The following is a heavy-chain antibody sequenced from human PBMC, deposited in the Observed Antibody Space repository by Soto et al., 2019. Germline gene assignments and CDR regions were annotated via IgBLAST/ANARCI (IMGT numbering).Heavy chain of an antibody. CDR2: ISYHGNNK. J-gene: IGHJ3*01. D-gene: IGHD5-18*01. Sequence: QPGGSLRLSCGASGFMFNYYGMHWVRQAPGKGLDWVAVISYHGNNKYYAQSVKGRFTISRDNSKNTLFLHMDSLRPEDTAVYHCVKGDLDTAVVNSPDAFDVWGPGTMVTVSS. CDR3: VKGDLDTAVVNSPDAFDV. V-gene: IGHV3-30*18. CDR1: GFMFNYYG.